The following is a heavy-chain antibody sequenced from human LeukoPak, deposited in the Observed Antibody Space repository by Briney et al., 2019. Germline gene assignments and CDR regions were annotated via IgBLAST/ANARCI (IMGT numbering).Heavy chain of an antibody. CDR1: GFTFSNYA. CDR3: AKVVGTGTTPTDY. CDR2: ISGSGSNT. J-gene: IGHJ4*02. Sequence: GGSLRLSCAASGFTFSNYAMTWARQAPGKGLESVSVISGSGSNTGYADSVKGRFTISRDNSKNTLSLQMNSLRAEDTAVYYCAKVVGTGTTPTDYWGQGTLVTVSS. V-gene: IGHV3-23*01. D-gene: IGHD1-1*01.